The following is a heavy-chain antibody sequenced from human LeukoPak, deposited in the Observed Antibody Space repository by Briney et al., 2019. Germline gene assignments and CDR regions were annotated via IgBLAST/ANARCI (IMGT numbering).Heavy chain of an antibody. D-gene: IGHD6-13*01. CDR2: IIPIFGTA. V-gene: IGHV1-69*06. J-gene: IGHJ5*02. Sequence: ASVKVSCKASGGTFSSYATSWVRQAPGQGLEWMGGIIPIFGTANYAQKFQGRVTITADKSTSTAYMELSSLRSEDTAVYYCAREGQQQPGFDPWGQGTLVTVSS. CDR1: GGTFSSYA. CDR3: AREGQQQPGFDP.